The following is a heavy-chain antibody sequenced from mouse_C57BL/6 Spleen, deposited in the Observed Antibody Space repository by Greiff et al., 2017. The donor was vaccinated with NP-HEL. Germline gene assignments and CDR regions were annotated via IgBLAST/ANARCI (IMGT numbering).Heavy chain of an antibody. CDR3: ISTTVVATPY. V-gene: IGHV6-3*01. Sequence: EVKVEESGGGLVQPGGSMKLSCVASGFTFSNYWMNWVRQSPEKGLEWVAQIRLKSDNYATHYAESVKGRFTISRDDSKSSVYLQMNNLRAEDTGIYYCISTTVVATPYWGQGTLVTVSA. CDR2: IRLKSDNYAT. J-gene: IGHJ3*01. D-gene: IGHD1-1*01. CDR1: GFTFSNYW.